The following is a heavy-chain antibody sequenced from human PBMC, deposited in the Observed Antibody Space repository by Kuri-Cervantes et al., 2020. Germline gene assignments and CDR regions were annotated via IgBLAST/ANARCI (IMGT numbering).Heavy chain of an antibody. D-gene: IGHD3-9*01. CDR1: GGSISGSSYY. J-gene: IGHJ5*02. CDR2: IYYSGST. CDR3: ARTPQAKSLDWLKGVVNVPSLFDP. V-gene: IGHV4-39*07. Sequence: SETLSLTCTVSGGSISGSSYYWGWIRQPPGKGLEWIGSIYYSGSTYYNPSLKSRVTISVDTSKNQFSLKLSSVTAADTAVYYCARTPQAKSLDWLKGVVNVPSLFDPWGQGTLVTVSS.